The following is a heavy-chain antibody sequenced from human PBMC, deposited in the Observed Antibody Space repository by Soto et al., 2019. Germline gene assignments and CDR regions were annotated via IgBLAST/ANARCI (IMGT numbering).Heavy chain of an antibody. CDR1: GDSVSSNSAA. J-gene: IGHJ3*02. D-gene: IGHD6-13*01. CDR2: TYYRSKWYN. CDR3: ARAHRIAAGDGHSNDAFDI. V-gene: IGHV6-1*01. Sequence: SQTLSLTCAISGDSVSSNSAAWNWIRQSPSRGLEWLGRTYYRSKWYNDYAVSVKSRITINPDTSKNQFSLQLNSVTPEDTAVDYCARAHRIAAGDGHSNDAFDIWGQGTMVTVSS.